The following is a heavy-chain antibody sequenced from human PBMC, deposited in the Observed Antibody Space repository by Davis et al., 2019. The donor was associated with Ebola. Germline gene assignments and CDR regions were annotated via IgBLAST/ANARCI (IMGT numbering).Heavy chain of an antibody. CDR3: ARVPPTYYYDSSGYYARGGQFDY. J-gene: IGHJ4*02. Sequence: SETLSLTCAVYGGSFSGYYWSWIRQPPGKGLEWIGEINHSGSTNYNPSLKSRVTISVDTSKNQFSLKLSSVTAADTAVYYCARVPPTYYYDSSGYYARGGQFDYWGQGTLVTVSS. V-gene: IGHV4-34*01. CDR2: INHSGST. D-gene: IGHD3-22*01. CDR1: GGSFSGYY.